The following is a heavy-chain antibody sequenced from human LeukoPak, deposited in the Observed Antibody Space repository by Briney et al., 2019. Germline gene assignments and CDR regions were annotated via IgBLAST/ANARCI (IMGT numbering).Heavy chain of an antibody. CDR3: ARFPPTVARYYYYYYMDV. CDR1: GGSISSSSYY. V-gene: IGHV4-39*07. D-gene: IGHD6-19*01. CDR2: IYYSGST. J-gene: IGHJ6*03. Sequence: MTSETLSLTCTVSGGSISSSSYYWGWIRQPPGKGLEWIGSIYYSGSTYYNPSLKSRVTISVDTSKNQFSLNLSSVTAADTAVYYCARFPPTVARYYYYYYMDVWGTGTTVTVSS.